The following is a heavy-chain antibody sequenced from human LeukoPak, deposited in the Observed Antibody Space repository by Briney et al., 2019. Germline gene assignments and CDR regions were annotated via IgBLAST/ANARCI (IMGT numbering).Heavy chain of an antibody. CDR3: ARGGYSYGYSGYYYYGMDV. Sequence: SETLSLTCTVSGGSISSYYWSWIRQPPGKGLEWIGYIYYSGSTNYNPSLKSRVTIPVDTSKNQFSLKLSSATAADTAVYYCARGGYSYGYSGYYYYGMDVWGQGTTVTVSS. D-gene: IGHD5-18*01. J-gene: IGHJ6*02. V-gene: IGHV4-59*01. CDR2: IYYSGST. CDR1: GGSISSYY.